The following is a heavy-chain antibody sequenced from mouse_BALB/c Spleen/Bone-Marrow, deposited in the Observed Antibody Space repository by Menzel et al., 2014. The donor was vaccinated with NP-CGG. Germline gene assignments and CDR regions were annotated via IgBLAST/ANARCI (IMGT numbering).Heavy chain of an antibody. Sequence: QVQLQQSGAELMKPGASVKISCKATGYTFSSYWIEWVKQRPGHGLEWIGEILPGSGSTNYNEKFKGKATFTADTSSNTPYMQLSGLTSEAFGFYSGEGGGVRGGYWYFDVWGAGTTVTVSS. V-gene: IGHV1-9*01. CDR2: ILPGSGST. J-gene: IGHJ1*01. CDR3: EGGGVRGGYWYFDV. CDR1: GYTFSSYW.